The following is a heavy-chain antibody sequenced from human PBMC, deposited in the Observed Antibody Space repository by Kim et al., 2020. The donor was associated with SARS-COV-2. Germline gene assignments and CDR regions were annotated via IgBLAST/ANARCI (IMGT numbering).Heavy chain of an antibody. V-gene: IGHV4-34*01. CDR3: ARALYCSGGSCSDWFDP. CDR2: INHSGST. J-gene: IGHJ5*02. D-gene: IGHD2-15*01. CDR1: GGSFSGYY. Sequence: SETLSLTCAVYGGSFSGYYWSWIRQPPGKGLEWIGEINHSGSTNYNPSLKSRVTISVDTSKNQFSLKLSSVTAADTAVYYCARALYCSGGSCSDWFDPW.